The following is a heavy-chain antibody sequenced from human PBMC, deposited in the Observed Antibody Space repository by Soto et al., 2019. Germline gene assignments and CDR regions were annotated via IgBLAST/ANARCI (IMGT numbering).Heavy chain of an antibody. CDR1: GFTFAGYST. V-gene: IGHV3-23*01. D-gene: IGHD3-10*01. CDR2: ISGSGGST. Sequence: EVPLLESGGGLVQPGGSLRLSCAASGFTFAGYSTMSWVRQAPGKGLEWVSSISGSGGSTYYADSVKGRFTISRDNSKNTLYLQMNALSAEDTAFYYCAKDRGGFAGGLEYFDYWGQGALVTVSS. J-gene: IGHJ4*02. CDR3: AKDRGGFAGGLEYFDY.